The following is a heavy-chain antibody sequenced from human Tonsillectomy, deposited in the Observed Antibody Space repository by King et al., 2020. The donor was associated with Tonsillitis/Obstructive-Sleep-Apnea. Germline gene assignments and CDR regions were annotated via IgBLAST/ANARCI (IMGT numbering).Heavy chain of an antibody. V-gene: IGHV3-30*01. D-gene: IGHD2-15*01. Sequence: VQLVESGGGVVQPGRSLRLSCAASGFTFSSYAMHWVRQAPGKGLEWVAVISYDGSNKYYADSVKGRFTISRDNSKNTLYLQMNSLRAEDTAVYYCAGEATPQDGYCSGGSCYPDDAFDIWGQGTMVTVSS. J-gene: IGHJ3*02. CDR1: GFTFSSYA. CDR3: AGEATPQDGYCSGGSCYPDDAFDI. CDR2: ISYDGSNK.